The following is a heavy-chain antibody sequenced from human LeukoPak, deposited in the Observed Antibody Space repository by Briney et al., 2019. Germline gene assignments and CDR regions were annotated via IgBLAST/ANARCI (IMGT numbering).Heavy chain of an antibody. J-gene: IGHJ4*02. D-gene: IGHD2-2*01. V-gene: IGHV4-34*01. CDR1: GGSLSGYS. CDR2: INHSGST. CDR3: ARVPGRPADVFDH. Sequence: PSETLSLTCAVYGGSLSGYSWSWIRQPPGKGLEWIGEINHSGSTNYNPSLKSRVTISADTSKNQFSLKLSAVPAADTAFYYCARVPGRPADVFDHWGQGTLVTVSS.